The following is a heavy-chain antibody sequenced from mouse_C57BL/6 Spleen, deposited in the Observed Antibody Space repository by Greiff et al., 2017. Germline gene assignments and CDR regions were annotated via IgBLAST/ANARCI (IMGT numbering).Heavy chain of an antibody. Sequence: VMLVESGAELARPGASVKLSCKASGYTFTSYGISWVKQRTGQGLEWIGEIYPRSGNTYYNEKFKGKATLTADKSSSTAYMELRSLTSEDSAVYFCARDDYDPIYYAMDYWGQGTSVTVSS. J-gene: IGHJ4*01. D-gene: IGHD2-4*01. CDR2: IYPRSGNT. V-gene: IGHV1-81*01. CDR1: GYTFTSYG. CDR3: ARDDYDPIYYAMDY.